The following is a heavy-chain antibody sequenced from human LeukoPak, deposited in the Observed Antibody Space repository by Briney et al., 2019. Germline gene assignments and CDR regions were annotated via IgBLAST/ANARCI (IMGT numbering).Heavy chain of an antibody. V-gene: IGHV3-23*01. D-gene: IGHD6-19*01. Sequence: PGGSLRLSCAASGFTVSSNYMSWVRQAPGKGLEWVSVISGSDGSTYYADSVKGRFTISRDNSKNTLYLQMNSLRAEDTAVFYCAKPRGEEWLVGLYDAFDIWAKGQWSPSLQ. J-gene: IGHJ3*02. CDR1: GFTVSSNY. CDR3: AKPRGEEWLVGLYDAFDI. CDR2: ISGSDGST.